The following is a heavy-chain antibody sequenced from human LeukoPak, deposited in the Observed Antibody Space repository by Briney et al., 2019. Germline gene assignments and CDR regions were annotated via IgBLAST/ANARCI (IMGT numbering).Heavy chain of an antibody. Sequence: GGSLRLSCAASGFTFSSFSSYSMNWVRQAPGKGLEWVSSISSSGSYKYYADSVKGRFTISRDNAKNSLYLQMNSLRAEDTAVYYCAKDRGGAWFGELLSFYYYGMDVWGQGTTVTVSS. V-gene: IGHV3-21*01. CDR2: ISSSGSYK. CDR3: AKDRGGAWFGELLSFYYYGMDV. D-gene: IGHD3-10*01. CDR1: GFTFSSFSSYS. J-gene: IGHJ6*02.